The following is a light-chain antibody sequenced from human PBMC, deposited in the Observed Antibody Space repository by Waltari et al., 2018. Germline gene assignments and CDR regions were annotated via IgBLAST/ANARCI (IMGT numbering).Light chain of an antibody. CDR1: QSIAGH. CDR2: TAS. CDR3: QQTYITPYT. Sequence: DIQMTQTPSSLSPSVGDRVTITCRASQSIAGHLNWFQQQPGRAPKLRIHTASSLQSGVPSRFRGSGSGTHFTLIISSLQPEDFATYFCQQTYITPYTFGQGTKLEIK. V-gene: IGKV1-39*01. J-gene: IGKJ2*01.